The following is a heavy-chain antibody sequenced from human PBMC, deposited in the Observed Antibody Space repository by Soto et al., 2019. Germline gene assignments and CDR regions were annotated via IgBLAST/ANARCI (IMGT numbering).Heavy chain of an antibody. Sequence: PGGSLRLSCAASGFTFSNAWMSWVRQAPGKGLEWVGHIKGEADGGTTDYAAPVKGRITISRDHSKDTLYLQMNSLKTEDTAVYYCTTGLSNGYYNFDYWGQGTPVTVSS. J-gene: IGHJ4*02. V-gene: IGHV3-15*01. CDR2: IKGEADGGTT. CDR3: TTGLSNGYYNFDY. D-gene: IGHD3-22*01. CDR1: GFTFSNAW.